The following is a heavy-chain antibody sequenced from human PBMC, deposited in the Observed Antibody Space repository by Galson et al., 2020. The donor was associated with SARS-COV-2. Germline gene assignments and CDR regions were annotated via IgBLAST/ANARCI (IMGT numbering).Heavy chain of an antibody. CDR3: ATSGPWTKGWFDP. CDR1: GYTLTELS. V-gene: IGHV1-24*01. D-gene: IGHD2-8*01. J-gene: IGHJ5*02. CDR2: FDPEDGET. Sequence: ASVKVSCQVSGYTLTELSMHWVRQAPGKGLEWMGGFDPEDGETIYAQKFQGRVTMTEDTSTDTAYMELSSLRSEDTAVYYCATSGPWTKGWFDPWGQGTLVTVSS.